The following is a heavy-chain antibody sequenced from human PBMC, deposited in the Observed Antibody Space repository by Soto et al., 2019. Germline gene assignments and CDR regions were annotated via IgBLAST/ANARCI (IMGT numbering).Heavy chain of an antibody. CDR3: XXXGXVEGRRNYYGMDV. V-gene: IGHV1-69*01. Sequence: QVQLVQSGAEVKKPGSSVKVSCKASGGTFSSYAISWVRQAPGQGLEWMGGIIPIFGTANYAQKFQGRVTITADESTSTAYXEXSSLRSEDTAXYXXXXXGXVEGRRNYYGMDVWGQGTTVTVSS. CDR1: GGTFSSYA. CDR2: IIPIFGTA. J-gene: IGHJ6*02. D-gene: IGHD1-26*01.